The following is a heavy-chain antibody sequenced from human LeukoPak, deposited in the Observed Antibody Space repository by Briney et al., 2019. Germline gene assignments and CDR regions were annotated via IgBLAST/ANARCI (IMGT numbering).Heavy chain of an antibody. CDR1: GYTFTSYG. CDR2: ISAYNGNT. V-gene: IGHV1-18*01. CDR3: AKDPRSTLVRGNWFDP. Sequence: GASVKVSCKASGYTFTSYGISWVRQAPGQGLEWMGWISAYNGNTNYAQKLQGRVTMTTDTSTSTAYMELRSLRSDDTAVYYCAKDPRSTLVRGNWFDPWGQGTLVTVSS. D-gene: IGHD3-10*01. J-gene: IGHJ5*02.